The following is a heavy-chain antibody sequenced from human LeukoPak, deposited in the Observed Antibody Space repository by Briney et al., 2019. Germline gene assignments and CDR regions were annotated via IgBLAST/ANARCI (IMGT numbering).Heavy chain of an antibody. J-gene: IGHJ4*02. CDR1: GYRFTSYW. Sequence: GESLKISFKGSGYRFTSYWIGWVRPMPGKGPEWMGIIYPGDSDTRYSPSFQGQVTISADKSISTAYLQWSSLKASDTAMYYCARLPGYYYDSSGYYVDYWGQGTLVTVSS. CDR3: ARLPGYYYDSSGYYVDY. V-gene: IGHV5-51*01. CDR2: IYPGDSDT. D-gene: IGHD3-22*01.